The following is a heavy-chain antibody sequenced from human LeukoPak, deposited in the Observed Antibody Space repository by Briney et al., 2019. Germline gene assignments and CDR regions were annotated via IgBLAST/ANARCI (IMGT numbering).Heavy chain of an antibody. J-gene: IGHJ3*02. Sequence: AGGSLRLSCAASGFTFSSYSMNWVRQAPGKGLEWVSSISSSSSYIYYADSVKGRFTISRDNVKNSLYLQMNSLRAEDTAVYYCARALPSPLYSGSYADAFDIWGQGTMVTVSS. CDR2: ISSSSSYI. CDR1: GFTFSSYS. D-gene: IGHD1-26*01. V-gene: IGHV3-21*01. CDR3: ARALPSPLYSGSYADAFDI.